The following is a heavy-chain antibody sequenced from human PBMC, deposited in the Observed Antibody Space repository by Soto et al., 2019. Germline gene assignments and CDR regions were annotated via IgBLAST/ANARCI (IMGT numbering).Heavy chain of an antibody. CDR1: GDSFSSYY. CDR2: IFHTGNT. CDR3: AALDGALDY. J-gene: IGHJ4*02. V-gene: IGHV4-59*01. D-gene: IGHD3-10*01. Sequence: PSETLSLTCTVSGDSFSSYYWTWIRQPPGKRLEWVAYIFHTGNTNYNPSLKSRVTISVDTSKNQFSLKLRSMTPADTAVYYCAALDGALDYWGPGTLVTVSS.